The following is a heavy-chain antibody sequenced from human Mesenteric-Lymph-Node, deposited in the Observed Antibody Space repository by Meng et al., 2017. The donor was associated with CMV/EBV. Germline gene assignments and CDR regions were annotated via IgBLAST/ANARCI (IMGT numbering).Heavy chain of an antibody. CDR3: TKPYSSSWYRWDCYYYYGMDV. CDR2: TNPNSGNT. V-gene: IGHV1-8*01. CDR1: GYIFFSYD. D-gene: IGHD6-13*01. Sequence: ASSKVFCKASGYIFFSYDSNSLRQPTGQGLGWMGWTNPNSGNTGYAQKFLGRVTMTRNTSISTAYMELSSLRSEDTAVYYCTKPYSSSWYRWDCYYYYGMDVWGQGTTVTVSS. J-gene: IGHJ6*02.